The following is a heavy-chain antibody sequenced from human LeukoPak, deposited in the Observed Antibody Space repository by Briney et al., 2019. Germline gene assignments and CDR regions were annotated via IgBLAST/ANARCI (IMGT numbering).Heavy chain of an antibody. D-gene: IGHD1-26*01. Sequence: SETLSLTCTVSGGSISSSSYYWGWIRQPPGKGLEWIGSIYYSGSTYYNPSLKSRVTISVDTSKNQFSLKLSSVTAADTAVYYCARVGATTEGNWFDPWGQGTLVTVSS. CDR3: ARVGATTEGNWFDP. CDR2: IYYSGST. CDR1: GGSISSSSYY. J-gene: IGHJ5*02. V-gene: IGHV4-39*07.